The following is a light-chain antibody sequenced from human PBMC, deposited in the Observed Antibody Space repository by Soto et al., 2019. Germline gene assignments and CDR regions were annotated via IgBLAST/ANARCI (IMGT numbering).Light chain of an antibody. CDR2: GAS. V-gene: IGKV3-15*01. CDR3: LQYDNWPPWT. CDR1: QSVSSD. Sequence: EIVLTQSPGTLSLSLCERATLSWSASQSVSSDYVAWYRQKPGQVPRLLIYGASTRATGIPARFSGNGSGSEFTLAISSLQSEDFALYYCLQYDNWPPWTFGQGTKVDIK. J-gene: IGKJ1*01.